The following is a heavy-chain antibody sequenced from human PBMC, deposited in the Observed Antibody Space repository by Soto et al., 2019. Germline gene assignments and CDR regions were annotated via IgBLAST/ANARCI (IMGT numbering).Heavy chain of an antibody. J-gene: IGHJ4*02. CDR2: INTGNGDT. D-gene: IGHD1-26*01. CDR1: GYTFTNYA. V-gene: IGHV1-3*04. Sequence: QVQLVQSGAEEKKPGASVKVSCKASGYTFTNYAMHWVRQAPGQRLEWMGWINTGNGDTKYSQKFQGRVTITRDTSESKAYMELSSLRSEDTAVYYCARTSGSYDYWGQGNLVTVSS. CDR3: ARTSGSYDY.